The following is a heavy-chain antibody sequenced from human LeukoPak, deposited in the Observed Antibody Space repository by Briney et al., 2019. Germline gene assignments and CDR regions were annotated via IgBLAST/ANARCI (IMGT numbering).Heavy chain of an antibody. V-gene: IGHV4-39*01. CDR2: IYHTGNT. CDR3: ARRVGFCRGGSCYEYHFDS. D-gene: IGHD2-15*01. J-gene: IGHJ4*02. Sequence: SETLSLTCTVSGDXITSSSQCWGWIRQPPGKGLEWIGDIYHTGNTYYNPSLKSRVSISVDTSRNQFSLRLSSATAADTAVYYCARRVGFCRGGSCYEYHFDSWGQGTLVTVSS. CDR1: GDXITSSSQC.